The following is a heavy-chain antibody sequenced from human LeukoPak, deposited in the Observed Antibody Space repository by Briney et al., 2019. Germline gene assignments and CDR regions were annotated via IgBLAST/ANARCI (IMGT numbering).Heavy chain of an antibody. CDR2: ITPIFGTA. CDR3: ARDSGSYPWYYYMDV. D-gene: IGHD1-26*01. Sequence: PQASVKVSCKASGGTFSSYAISWVRQAPGQGLEWMGGITPIFGTANYAQKFQGRVTITADESTSTAYMELSSLRSEDMAVYYCARDSGSYPWYYYMDVWGKGTTVTVSS. J-gene: IGHJ6*03. V-gene: IGHV1-69*13. CDR1: GGTFSSYA.